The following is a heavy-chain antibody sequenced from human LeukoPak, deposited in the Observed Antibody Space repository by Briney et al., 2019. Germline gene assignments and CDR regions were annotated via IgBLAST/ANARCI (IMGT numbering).Heavy chain of an antibody. J-gene: IGHJ4*02. CDR2: ISSSSSYI. CDR1: GFTFSSYS. Sequence: GGSLRLSWAASGFTFSSYSMNWVRQAQGKGLEWVSSISSSSSYIYYADSVKGRFTISRDNAKNSLYLQMNSLRAEDTAVYYCARDLLCGWPYYWGQGTLVTVSS. V-gene: IGHV3-21*01. CDR3: ARDLLCGWPYY. D-gene: IGHD6-19*01.